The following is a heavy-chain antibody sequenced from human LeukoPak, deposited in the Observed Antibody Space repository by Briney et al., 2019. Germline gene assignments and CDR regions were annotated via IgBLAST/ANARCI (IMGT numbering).Heavy chain of an antibody. CDR3: ARDGFGTGSN. V-gene: IGHV3-23*01. D-gene: IGHD3-16*01. J-gene: IGHJ4*02. CDR2: ISNTGGST. CDR1: GFSFNTYA. Sequence: GGSLRLSCAASGFSFNTYAMSWVRRAPGKGLEWVSAISNTGGSTYYADSVKGRFTISRDKSKNTLSLQMNSLRAEDTAVYYCARDGFGTGSNWGQGTLVTVSS.